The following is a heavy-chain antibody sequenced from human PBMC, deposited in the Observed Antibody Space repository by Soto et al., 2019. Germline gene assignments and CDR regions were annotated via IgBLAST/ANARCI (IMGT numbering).Heavy chain of an antibody. V-gene: IGHV1-58*01. J-gene: IGHJ4*02. CDR3: AADLYYYDSSGYYPPHHFDY. CDR1: GFTFTSSA. CDR2: IVVGSGST. Sequence: SVKVSCKASGFTFTSSAVQWVRQARGQRLEWIGWIVVGSGSTNYAQKFQERVTITRDMSTSTAYMELSSLRSEDTAVYYCAADLYYYDSSGYYPPHHFDYWGQGTLVTVSS. D-gene: IGHD3-22*01.